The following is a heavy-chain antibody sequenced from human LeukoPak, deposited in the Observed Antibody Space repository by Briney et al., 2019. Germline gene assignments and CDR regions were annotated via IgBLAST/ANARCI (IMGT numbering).Heavy chain of an antibody. D-gene: IGHD3-10*01. CDR2: IYHSGST. CDR1: GGSISSSNW. J-gene: IGHJ4*02. CDR3: ATAGYYGSGSYYGFDY. Sequence: PSETLSLTCAVSGGSISSSNWWSWVRQPPGKGPEWIGEIYHSGSTNYNPSLKSRVTISVDKSKNQFSLKLSSVTAADTAVYYCATAGYYGSGSYYGFDYWGQGTLVTVSS. V-gene: IGHV4-4*02.